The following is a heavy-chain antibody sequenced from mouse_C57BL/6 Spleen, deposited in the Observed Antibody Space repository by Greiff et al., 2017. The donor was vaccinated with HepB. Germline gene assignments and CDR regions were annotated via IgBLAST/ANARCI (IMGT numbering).Heavy chain of an antibody. CDR3: ARTTVVAVPDY. Sequence: DVQLQESGPELVKPGASVKMSCKASGYTFTDYNMHWVKQSHGKSLEWIGYINPNNGGTSYNQKFKGKATLTVNKSSSTAYMELRSLTSEDSAVYYCARTTVVAVPDYWGQGTTLTVSS. D-gene: IGHD1-1*01. CDR1: GYTFTDYN. V-gene: IGHV1-22*01. CDR2: INPNNGGT. J-gene: IGHJ2*01.